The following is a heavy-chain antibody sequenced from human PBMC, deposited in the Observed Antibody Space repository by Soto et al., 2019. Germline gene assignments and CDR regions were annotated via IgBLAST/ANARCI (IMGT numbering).Heavy chain of an antibody. V-gene: IGHV3-30*18. CDR2: ISYDGSEK. CDR1: GFTFSSYG. J-gene: IGHJ4*02. CDR3: AKGAVTSSLYYFDY. Sequence: QVQLVESGGGVVQPGRSLRLSCAASGFTFSSYGMHWVRQAPGKGLEWVAIISYDGSEKYYAGSVKGRFTISRDNSKNTLYLQMNSLRAKDTAVYYCAKGAVTSSLYYFDYWGQGTLVTVSS. D-gene: IGHD4-17*01.